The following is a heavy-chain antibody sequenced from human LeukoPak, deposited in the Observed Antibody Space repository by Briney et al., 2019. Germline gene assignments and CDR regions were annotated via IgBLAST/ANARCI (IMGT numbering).Heavy chain of an antibody. CDR3: AREKKTEWTTGAFDM. CDR1: GFTFSDYY. CDR2: TSPSGGTI. Sequence: GGSLRLSCAASGFTFSDYYMSWIRQAPETGLEWLSYTSPSGGTIYYTDSVKGRFTMSRDNAQNALYLEMNSLRAEGTAVYYCAREKKTEWTTGAFDMWGQGTMVIVSS. V-gene: IGHV3-11*01. J-gene: IGHJ3*02. D-gene: IGHD3-3*01.